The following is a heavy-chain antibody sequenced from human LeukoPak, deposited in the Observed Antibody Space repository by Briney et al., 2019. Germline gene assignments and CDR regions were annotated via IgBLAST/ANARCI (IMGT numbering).Heavy chain of an antibody. D-gene: IGHD2-15*01. V-gene: IGHV5-51*01. CDR2: IYPGDSHT. Sequence: GESLKISCKSSGYSFTNYWIGWVRQMPGKGLEWMGFIYPGDSHTRYSPSFQGQVTISADKSISTAYLQWSSLKASDTAMYYCARHVVVGGSSWFDPWGQGTLVTVSS. J-gene: IGHJ5*02. CDR1: GYSFTNYW. CDR3: ARHVVVGGSSWFDP.